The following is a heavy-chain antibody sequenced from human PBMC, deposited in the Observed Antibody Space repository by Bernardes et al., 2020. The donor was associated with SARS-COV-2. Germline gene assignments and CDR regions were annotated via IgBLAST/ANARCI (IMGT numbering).Heavy chain of an antibody. V-gene: IGHV4-59*01. CDR1: GDSTSRYF. CDR2: TYDGGSI. D-gene: IGHD5-12*01. CDR3: ARLWLNRYSYYYAMDV. Sequence: SQSLSPTCTVTGDSTSRYFCTRVRQYPAKALEFLSYTYDGGSIKYTPSHQSRATIPVDTSKSQISLKLTSVTAADTAVYYCARLWLNRYSYYYAMDVWAHGTAVTVSS. J-gene: IGHJ6*02.